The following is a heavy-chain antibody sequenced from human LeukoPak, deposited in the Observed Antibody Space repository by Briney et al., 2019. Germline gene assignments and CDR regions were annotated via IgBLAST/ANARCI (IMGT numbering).Heavy chain of an antibody. D-gene: IGHD1-26*01. CDR1: GFTFSSYA. V-gene: IGHV3-23*01. J-gene: IGHJ4*02. CDR2: ISGSGGST. Sequence: GGSLRLSCAASGFTFSSYAMSWVRQAPGKGLEWVSAISGSGGSTYYADSAKGRFTISRDNSKNTLYLQMNSLRAEDTAVYYCAKHSGSYSGGLPIDYWGQGTLVTVSS. CDR3: AKHSGSYSGGLPIDY.